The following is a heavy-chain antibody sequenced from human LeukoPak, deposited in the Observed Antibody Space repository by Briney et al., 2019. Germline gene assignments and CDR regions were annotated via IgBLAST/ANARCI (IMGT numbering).Heavy chain of an antibody. V-gene: IGHV1-58*01. Sequence: SVKVSCKASGFPFRNSAVQWVRQARGQRLEWIGWIVGGNGNTNYAQKFQERVTITRDMSTNTATMELSSLNFEDTAVYYCAADDLLFVYWGQGTLVTVSS. CDR3: AADDLLFVY. CDR1: GFPFRNSA. CDR2: IVGGNGNT. D-gene: IGHD2-21*01. J-gene: IGHJ4*02.